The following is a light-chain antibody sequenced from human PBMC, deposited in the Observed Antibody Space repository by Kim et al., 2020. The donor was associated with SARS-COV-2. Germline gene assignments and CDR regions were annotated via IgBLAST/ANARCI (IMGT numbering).Light chain of an antibody. CDR3: QQYGSSPRT. V-gene: IGKV3-20*01. J-gene: IGKJ2*02. Sequence: LSPGERATLSCRASPSVSSSYLAWYQQKPGQAPRLLIYGVSSRATGIPDRFSGSGSGTDFTLTISRLEPEDFAVYYCQQYGSSPRTFGQGTKLEI. CDR1: PSVSSSY. CDR2: GVS.